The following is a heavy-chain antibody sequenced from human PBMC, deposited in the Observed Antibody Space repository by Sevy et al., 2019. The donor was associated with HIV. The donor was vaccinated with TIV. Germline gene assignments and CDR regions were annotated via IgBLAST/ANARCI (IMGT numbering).Heavy chain of an antibody. CDR3: AKDEYYASVSSGLLRGVFDY. CDR2: ISYDGSNK. CDR1: GFTFSSYG. J-gene: IGHJ4*02. D-gene: IGHD3-10*01. V-gene: IGHV3-30*18. Sequence: GGSLRLSCGASGFTFSSYGMHWVRQAPGKGLEWVAVISYDGSNKYYADSVKGRFTISRDNYKNTLYLQMNSLRAEDTAVYYCAKDEYYASVSSGLLRGVFDYWGQGTLVTVSS.